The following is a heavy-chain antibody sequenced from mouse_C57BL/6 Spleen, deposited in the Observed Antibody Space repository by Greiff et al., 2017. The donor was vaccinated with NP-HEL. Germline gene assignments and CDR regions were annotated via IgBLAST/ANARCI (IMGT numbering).Heavy chain of an antibody. CDR1: GYTFTSYT. CDR2: INPSSGYT. J-gene: IGHJ1*03. D-gene: IGHD1-1*01. Sequence: VQLQQSGAELARPGASVKMSCKASGYTFTSYTMHWVKQRPGQGLEWIGYINPSSGYTKYNQKFKDKATLPADKSSSTAYMQLSSLTSEDSAVYYCARGGVVAGYFDDWGTGTTVTVSA. V-gene: IGHV1-4*01. CDR3: ARGGVVAGYFDD.